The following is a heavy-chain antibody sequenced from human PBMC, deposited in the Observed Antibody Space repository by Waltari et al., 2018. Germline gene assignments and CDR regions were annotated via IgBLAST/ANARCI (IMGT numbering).Heavy chain of an antibody. J-gene: IGHJ6*02. CDR3: AKEVWTTVSPYYYYGMDV. CDR2: INNDGGST. V-gene: IGHV3-23*01. CDR1: GFPIRSSA. D-gene: IGHD4-4*01. Sequence: EVQLLESGGGLVQPGESLRLYCAASGFPIRSSAMTWVRQAPGKGPEWVSGINNDGGSTYYADSVKGRFTISRDNSKNTVYLQMNSLRAEDTAVYYCAKEVWTTVSPYYYYGMDVWGQGTTVTVSS.